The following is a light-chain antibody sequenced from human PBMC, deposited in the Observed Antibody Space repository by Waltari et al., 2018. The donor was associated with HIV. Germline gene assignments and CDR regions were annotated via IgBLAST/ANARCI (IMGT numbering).Light chain of an antibody. CDR3: QQYYSVPLT. CDR1: QSVLYNSNNKNY. J-gene: IGKJ4*01. Sequence: DIVMTQSPDSLAVSMGERATINCKYRQSVLYNSNNKNYLAWYQHKPGQSPNLLIYWASTRESGVPDRFSGSGSGTDFTLTISSLQAEDVAVYYCQQYYSVPLTFGGGTKVEIK. V-gene: IGKV4-1*01. CDR2: WAS.